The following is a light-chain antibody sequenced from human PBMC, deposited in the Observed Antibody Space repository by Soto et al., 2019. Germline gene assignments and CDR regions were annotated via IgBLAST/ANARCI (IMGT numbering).Light chain of an antibody. CDR2: SNN. CDR3: AAWDDSLNAYV. V-gene: IGLV1-44*01. CDR1: SSNIGSNT. Sequence: QSVLTQPPSASGTPGQRVTISCSGSSSNIGSNTVNWYQQLPGTAPKLLIYSNNQRPSGVPDRFSGSKSGTSAALAISGLQSEDEDDFYCAAWDDSLNAYVFGAGTKVTVL. J-gene: IGLJ1*01.